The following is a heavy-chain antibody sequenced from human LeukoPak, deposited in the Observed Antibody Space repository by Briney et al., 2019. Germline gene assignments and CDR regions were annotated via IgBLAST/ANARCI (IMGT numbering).Heavy chain of an antibody. CDR1: GFTFSNAW. CDR3: ARGRGGSYRYTREYYFDY. D-gene: IGHD3-16*02. Sequence: NPGGSLRLSCAASGFTFSNAWMNWVRQPPGKGLEWIGEINHSGSTNYNPSLKSRVTISVDTSKNQFSLKLSSVTAADTAVYYCARGRGGSYRYTREYYFDYWGQGTLVTVSS. J-gene: IGHJ4*02. V-gene: IGHV4-34*01. CDR2: INHSGST.